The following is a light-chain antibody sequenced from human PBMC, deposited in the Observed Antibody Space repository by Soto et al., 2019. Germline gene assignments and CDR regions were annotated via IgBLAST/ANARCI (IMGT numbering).Light chain of an antibody. CDR1: QSVSNNY. CDR3: QQYGSSPPYT. Sequence: EVVLTQSPGTLSLSPGERATLSCRASQSVSNNYLAWYQQKPGQSPKLLIFGSSHRATGIPDRFSGSGSGTDFTLIISSLEPEDFAVYYCQQYGSSPPYTFGQGTKLEIK. CDR2: GSS. V-gene: IGKV3-20*01. J-gene: IGKJ2*01.